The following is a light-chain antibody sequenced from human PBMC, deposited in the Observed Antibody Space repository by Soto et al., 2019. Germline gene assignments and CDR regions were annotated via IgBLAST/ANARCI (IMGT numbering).Light chain of an antibody. CDR1: RAVSTW. CDR2: AAS. Sequence: DIQMTQSPSSVSASVGDTVTITCRASRAVSTWLAWYQQKPGGAPKLLIYAASTLQSGVPSRFSGSGSGTDFTLTIRSLQPEDLATYYCQQGASFPRTFXGGTKVDIK. CDR3: QQGASFPRT. J-gene: IGKJ4*01. V-gene: IGKV1-12*01.